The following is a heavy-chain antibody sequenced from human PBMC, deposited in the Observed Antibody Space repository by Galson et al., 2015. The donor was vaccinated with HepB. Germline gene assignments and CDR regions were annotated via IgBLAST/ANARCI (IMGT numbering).Heavy chain of an antibody. Sequence: SLRLSCAASGFTFSSYAMHWVRQAPGKGLEWVAVISYDGSNKYYADSVKGRFTISRDNSKNALYLQMNSLRAEDTAVYYCARDQWYDSSGPYDYWGQGTLVTVSS. V-gene: IGHV3-30-3*01. CDR3: ARDQWYDSSGPYDY. CDR2: ISYDGSNK. D-gene: IGHD3-22*01. CDR1: GFTFSSYA. J-gene: IGHJ4*02.